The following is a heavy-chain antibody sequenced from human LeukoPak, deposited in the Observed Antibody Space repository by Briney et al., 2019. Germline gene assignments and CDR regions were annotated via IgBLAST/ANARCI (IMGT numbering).Heavy chain of an antibody. Sequence: PGGSLRLSCTASGFTFSSYGMSWVRQAPGKGLEWVAVISYDGSNKYYADSVKGRFTISRDNSKNTLYLQMNSLRAEDTAVYYCARELWYSSSWYYAFDIWGQGTMVTVSS. CDR2: ISYDGSNK. CDR3: ARELWYSSSWYYAFDI. V-gene: IGHV3-30*03. D-gene: IGHD6-13*01. CDR1: GFTFSSYG. J-gene: IGHJ3*02.